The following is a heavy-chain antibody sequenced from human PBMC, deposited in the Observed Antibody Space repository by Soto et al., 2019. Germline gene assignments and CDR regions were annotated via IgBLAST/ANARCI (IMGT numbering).Heavy chain of an antibody. V-gene: IGHV1-18*01. D-gene: IGHD1-26*01. Sequence: QVQLVQSGAEVKKPGASVKVSCQASGYTFFNYGVTWVRQAPGQGLEWMGWISVYNGNTNYAQKLQGRVTLTTDISTSTAYMELRSLTSDETAVYYCARDSLSGTDAFDIWGQGTMVTVSS. CDR1: GYTFFNYG. CDR2: ISVYNGNT. J-gene: IGHJ3*02. CDR3: ARDSLSGTDAFDI.